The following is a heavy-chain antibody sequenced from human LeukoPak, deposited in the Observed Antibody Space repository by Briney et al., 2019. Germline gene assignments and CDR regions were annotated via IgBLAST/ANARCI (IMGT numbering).Heavy chain of an antibody. D-gene: IGHD3-16*02. V-gene: IGHV4-59*01. J-gene: IGHJ4*02. CDR2: ISYSGST. CDR1: GGSISSYY. CDR3: AKYVWGSYPTFEDY. Sequence: SETLSLTCTVSGGSISSYYWSWIRQPPGKGLERIGYISYSGSTNYNPSLKSRVTISVDTSKNQFSLKLSSATAADTAVYYCAKYVWGSYPTFEDYWGQGTLVIVSS.